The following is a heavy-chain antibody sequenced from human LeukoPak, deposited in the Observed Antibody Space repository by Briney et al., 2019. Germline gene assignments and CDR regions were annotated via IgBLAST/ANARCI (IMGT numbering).Heavy chain of an antibody. Sequence: PGGSLRLSCAASKFIFSDYGMHWVRQAPGKGLEWVAFIWYDGSDEYYADSVKGRLTISRDNAKNTLYLQMNSLRAEDTAVYYCARALYYYDSSEGYWGQGTLVTVSS. CDR1: KFIFSDYG. CDR2: IWYDGSDE. CDR3: ARALYYYDSSEGY. J-gene: IGHJ4*02. D-gene: IGHD3-22*01. V-gene: IGHV3-33*01.